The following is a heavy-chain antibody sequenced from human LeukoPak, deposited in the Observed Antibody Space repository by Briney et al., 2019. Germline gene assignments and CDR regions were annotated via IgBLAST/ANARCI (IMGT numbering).Heavy chain of an antibody. Sequence: PGGSLRLSCAASGFTFSSYGMHWVRQAPGKGLEWVAFIRYDGSNKYYADSVKGRFTISRDNSKNTLYLQMNSLRAEDTAVYYCAKDGPGEQLATYFDYWGQGTLVTVSS. CDR3: AKDGPGEQLATYFDY. D-gene: IGHD6-13*01. J-gene: IGHJ4*02. CDR2: IRYDGSNK. V-gene: IGHV3-30*02. CDR1: GFTFSSYG.